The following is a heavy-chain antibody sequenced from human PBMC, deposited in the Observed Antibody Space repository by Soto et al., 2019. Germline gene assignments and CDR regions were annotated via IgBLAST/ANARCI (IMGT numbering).Heavy chain of an antibody. CDR1: GFIFSTYG. CDR2: ISYDGRNK. CDR3: AKDTATAITSYYFYGMDV. J-gene: IGHJ6*02. V-gene: IGHV3-30*18. Sequence: QMQLVESGGGVVHPGRSLRVSCEASGFIFSTYGMNWVRQAPGKGLEWVAVISYDGRNKYYADSVRGRFTISRDNSKNTLHLQMNSLRGEDTAVYYCAKDTATAITSYYFYGMDVWGQGTTVTVSS. D-gene: IGHD5-12*01.